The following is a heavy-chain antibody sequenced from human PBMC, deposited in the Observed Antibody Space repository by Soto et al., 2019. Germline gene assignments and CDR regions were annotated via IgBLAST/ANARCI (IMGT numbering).Heavy chain of an antibody. CDR2: ISYDGSNK. CDR3: ARDQSYYDSSGSLGFDY. D-gene: IGHD3-22*01. V-gene: IGHV3-30-3*01. J-gene: IGHJ4*02. Sequence: QVQLVESGGGVVQPGRSLRLSCAASGFTFSSYAMHWVRQAPGKGLEWVAVISYDGSNKYYADSVKGRFTISRDNSXNXXYLQMNSLRAEDTAVYYCARDQSYYDSSGSLGFDYWGQGTLVTVSS. CDR1: GFTFSSYA.